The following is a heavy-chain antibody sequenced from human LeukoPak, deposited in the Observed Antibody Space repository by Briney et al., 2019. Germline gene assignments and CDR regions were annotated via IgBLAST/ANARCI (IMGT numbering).Heavy chain of an antibody. CDR2: ISSSSSYI. Sequence: GGSLRLSCAASGFTFSSYSMNWIRQAPGKGLEWVSSISSSSSYIYYADSVKGRFTISRDSAKNSLYLQMNSLRAEDTAVYYCAREKPIVGATTRWFDPWGQGTLVTVSS. V-gene: IGHV3-21*01. J-gene: IGHJ5*02. CDR1: GFTFSSYS. D-gene: IGHD1-26*01. CDR3: AREKPIVGATTRWFDP.